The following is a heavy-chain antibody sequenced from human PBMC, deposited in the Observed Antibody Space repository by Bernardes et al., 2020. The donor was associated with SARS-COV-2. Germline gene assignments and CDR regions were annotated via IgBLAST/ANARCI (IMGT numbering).Heavy chain of an antibody. V-gene: IGHV7-4-1*02. CDR3: AKGGTPHAGALDP. CDR1: GYTFTKFM. D-gene: IGHD1-1*01. J-gene: IGHJ5*02. CDR2: INTNTGSP. Sequence: ASMKVSCKASGYTFTKFMMNWLRQAPGQGLEFMGWINTNTGSPRYAQGFAGRYVFSLDTSINTAFLQINTLKAEDTAVYYCAKGGTPHAGALDPWGQGTLITVSS.